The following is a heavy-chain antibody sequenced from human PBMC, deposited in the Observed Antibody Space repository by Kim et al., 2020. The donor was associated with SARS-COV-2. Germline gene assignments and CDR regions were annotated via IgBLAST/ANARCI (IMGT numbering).Heavy chain of an antibody. CDR2: IIPIFGTA. D-gene: IGHD3-22*01. Sequence: SVKVSCKASGGTFSSYAISWVRQAPGQGLEWMGGIIPIFGTANYAQKFQGRVTITADESTSTAYMELSSLRSEDTAVYYCARGPTYYYDSSGSGYFDYWGQGTLVTVSS. J-gene: IGHJ4*02. CDR3: ARGPTYYYDSSGSGYFDY. V-gene: IGHV1-69*13. CDR1: GGTFSSYA.